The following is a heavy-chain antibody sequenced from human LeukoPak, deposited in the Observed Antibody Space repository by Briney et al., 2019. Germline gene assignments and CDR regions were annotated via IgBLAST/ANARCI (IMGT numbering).Heavy chain of an antibody. D-gene: IGHD2-15*01. CDR3: ARGVLLRGYFDY. V-gene: IGHV4-34*01. CDR1: GGSFSGYY. CDR2: INHSGST. J-gene: IGHJ4*02. Sequence: SETLSLTCAVYGGSFSGYYWSWIRQPPGKGLEWIGEINHSGSTNYNPSLKSRVTISVDTSKNQFSLKLSSVTAADTAVYYCARGVLLRGYFDYWGQGTLVTVST.